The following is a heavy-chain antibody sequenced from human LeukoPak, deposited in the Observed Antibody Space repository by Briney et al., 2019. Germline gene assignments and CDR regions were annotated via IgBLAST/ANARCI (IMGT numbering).Heavy chain of an antibody. J-gene: IGHJ4*02. V-gene: IGHV3-23*01. D-gene: IGHD5-12*01. CDR1: GFTISTYG. CDR3: AKDQKPDSGYDIDY. Sequence: PGGSLRLSCTASGFTISTYGMNWVRQAPRKGLEWVSVIFGSGDTTYYADSVKGRFTISRDHSKNTLSLQMHGLRAEDTAVYYCAKDQKPDSGYDIDYWGQGTLVTVSS. CDR2: IFGSGDTT.